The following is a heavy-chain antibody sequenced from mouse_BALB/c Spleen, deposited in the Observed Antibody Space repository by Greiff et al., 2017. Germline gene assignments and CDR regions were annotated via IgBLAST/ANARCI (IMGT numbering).Heavy chain of an antibody. CDR1: GYTFTDYE. Sequence: QVQLKQSGAELVRPGASVTLSCKASGYTFTDYEMHWVKQTPVHGLEWIGAIDPETGGTAYNQKFKGKATLTADKSSSTAYMELRSLTSEDSAVYYCTRWYGNYAWFAYWGQGTLVTVSA. CDR3: TRWYGNYAWFAY. D-gene: IGHD2-10*02. J-gene: IGHJ3*01. V-gene: IGHV1-15*01. CDR2: IDPETGGT.